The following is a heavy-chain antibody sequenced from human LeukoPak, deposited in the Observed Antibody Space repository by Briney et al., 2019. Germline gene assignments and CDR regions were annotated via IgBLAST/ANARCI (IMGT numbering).Heavy chain of an antibody. CDR1: GYTFTGYY. D-gene: IGHD3-22*01. CDR2: INPNSGGT. Sequence: ASVKVSCKASGYTFTGYYMHWVRQAPGQGLEWMGWINPNSGGTNYAQKFQGRVTMTRDTSISTAYMELSRLRSDDTAVYYCARADYYDSSGYPLFHYWGQGTLVTVSS. CDR3: ARADYYDSSGYPLFHY. J-gene: IGHJ4*02. V-gene: IGHV1-2*02.